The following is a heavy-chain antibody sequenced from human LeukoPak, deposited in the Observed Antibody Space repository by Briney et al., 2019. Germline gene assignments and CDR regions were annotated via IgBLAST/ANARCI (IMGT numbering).Heavy chain of an antibody. Sequence: GRSLRLSCAASGFTFSSYAMHWVRQAPGKGLEWVAVISYDGSNKYYADSVKGRFTISRDNSKNTLYLQMNSLRAEDTAVYYCARGEWELSAWAFDIWGQGTMVTVSS. D-gene: IGHD1-26*01. CDR3: ARGEWELSAWAFDI. CDR1: GFTFSSYA. V-gene: IGHV3-30-3*01. CDR2: ISYDGSNK. J-gene: IGHJ3*02.